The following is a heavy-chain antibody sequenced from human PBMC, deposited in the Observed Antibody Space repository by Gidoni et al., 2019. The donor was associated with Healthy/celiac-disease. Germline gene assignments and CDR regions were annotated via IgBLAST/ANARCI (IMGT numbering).Heavy chain of an antibody. CDR2: IYYSGST. J-gene: IGHJ3*02. CDR3: ARTKRTGWLQLNDAFDI. Sequence: QLQLQESGPGLVKPSETLSLTCTVPGGSISSSSYYWGWIRQPPGKGLEWIGSIYYSGSTYYNPSLKSRVTISVDTSKNQFSLKLSSVTAADTAVYYCARTKRTGWLQLNDAFDIWGQGTMVTVSS. D-gene: IGHD1-1*01. V-gene: IGHV4-39*01. CDR1: GGSISSSSYY.